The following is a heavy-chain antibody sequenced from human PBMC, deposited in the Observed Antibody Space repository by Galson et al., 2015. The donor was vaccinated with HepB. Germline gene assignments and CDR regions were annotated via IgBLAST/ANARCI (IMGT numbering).Heavy chain of an antibody. CDR1: GYTFTSYG. CDR3: ARAGSYYGSGRAFDI. CDR2: ISAYNGNT. J-gene: IGHJ3*02. D-gene: IGHD3-10*01. Sequence: SVKVSCKASGYTFTSYGISWVRQAPGQGLEWTGWISAYNGNTNYAQKLQGRVTMTTDTSTSTAYMELRSLRSDDTAVYYCARAGSYYGSGRAFDIWGQGTMVTVSS. V-gene: IGHV1-18*04.